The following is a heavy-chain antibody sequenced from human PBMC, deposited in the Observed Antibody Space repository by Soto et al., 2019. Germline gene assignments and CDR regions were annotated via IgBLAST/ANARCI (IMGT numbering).Heavy chain of an antibody. CDR2: IYHSGST. D-gene: IGHD3-9*01. CDR3: ASGKSENSDILTDPFDS. V-gene: IGHV4-4*02. Sequence: QVQLQESGPGLVKPSGTLSLTCAVSGGSINSTYWWSWVRQPPGKGLEWIGEIYHSGSTNYNPSLMGRVTISVDKSKTQFSLKLSSVTAADTAVYSCASGKSENSDILTDPFDSWGQGTLVTVSS. J-gene: IGHJ5*01. CDR1: GGSINSTYW.